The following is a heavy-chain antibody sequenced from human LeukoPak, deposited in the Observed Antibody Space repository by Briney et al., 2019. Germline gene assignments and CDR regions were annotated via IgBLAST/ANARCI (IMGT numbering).Heavy chain of an antibody. CDR3: ASGYSYGPKDAFDI. CDR2: INPNSGGT. Sequence: ASVKVSCKASGYTFTGYYMHRVRQAPGQGLEWMGWINPNSGGTNYAQKFQGRVTMTRDTSISTAYMELSRLRSDDTAVYYCASGYSYGPKDAFDIWGQGTMVTVSS. D-gene: IGHD5-18*01. CDR1: GYTFTGYY. V-gene: IGHV1-2*02. J-gene: IGHJ3*02.